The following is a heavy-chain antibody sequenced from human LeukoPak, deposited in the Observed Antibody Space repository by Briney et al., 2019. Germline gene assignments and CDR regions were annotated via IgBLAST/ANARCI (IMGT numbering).Heavy chain of an antibody. CDR2: ISSSSSYI. V-gene: IGHV3-21*01. D-gene: IGHD3-16*01. J-gene: IGHJ4*02. CDR1: GFTFSSYA. CDR3: ARMGGLASDY. Sequence: GRSLRLSCAASGFTFSSYAMHWVRQAPGKGLEWVSSISSSSSYIYYADSVKGRFTISRDNAKNSMYLQMNSLRAEDTAVYYCARMGGLASDYWGQGTLVTVSS.